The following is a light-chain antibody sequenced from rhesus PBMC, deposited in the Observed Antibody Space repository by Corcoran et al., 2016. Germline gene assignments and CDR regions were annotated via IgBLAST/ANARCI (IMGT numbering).Light chain of an antibody. CDR2: EAS. J-gene: IGKJ1*01. V-gene: IGKV1-22*01. CDR3: QQYSSVPWT. CDR1: QGITND. Sequence: DIQMTQSPSSLSASVGDRVTISCRASQGITNDLACYQQKPGGTPRLLIFEASSLLIGIPVRFSGSGSGIDFTLTISRLESEDLATYFCQQYSSVPWTVGQGTKVEIK.